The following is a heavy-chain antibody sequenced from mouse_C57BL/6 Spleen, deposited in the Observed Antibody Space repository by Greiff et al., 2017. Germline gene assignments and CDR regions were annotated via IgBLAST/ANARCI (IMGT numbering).Heavy chain of an antibody. CDR2: IWPGGGT. Sequence: VQGVESGPGLVAPSQSLSITCTVSGFSLTSYAISWVRQPPGKGLEWLGVIWPGGGTTYNSALNSRLSISKDNSKSQVFLKMNSLQTDDTARYYCAGYGSSYDYAMDYWGQGTSVTVSS. V-gene: IGHV2-9-1*01. CDR3: AGYGSSYDYAMDY. J-gene: IGHJ4*01. CDR1: GFSLTSYA. D-gene: IGHD1-1*01.